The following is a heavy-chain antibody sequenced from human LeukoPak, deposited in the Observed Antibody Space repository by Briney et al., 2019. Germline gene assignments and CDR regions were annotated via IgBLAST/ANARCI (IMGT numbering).Heavy chain of an antibody. V-gene: IGHV4-39*07. D-gene: IGHD6-19*01. CDR2: ICCSGCS. J-gene: IGHJ5*02. Sequence: SETLSLTCTVSGGSISSSSYFWGWIRQPPGKGLEWIVSICCSGCSYDNPSLKSRVTISVDTSKTHFSLKLSSVTAADTAVYYCARWGSGLSFRWFDPSGQGALVTVSS. CDR3: ARWGSGLSFRWFDP. CDR1: GGSISSSSYF.